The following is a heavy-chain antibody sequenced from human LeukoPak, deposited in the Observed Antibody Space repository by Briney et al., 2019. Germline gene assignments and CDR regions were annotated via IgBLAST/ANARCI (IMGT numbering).Heavy chain of an antibody. CDR3: VKAGATDAFDI. V-gene: IGHV3-64D*09. CDR2: ISSNGGST. CDR1: GFTFSSYT. Sequence: GGSLRLSCAASGFTFSSYTMIWVRQAPGKGLEYVSAISSNGGSTYYADSVKGRFTISRDNSKNTLYLQMSSLRAEDTAVYYCVKAGATDAFDIWGQGTMVTVSS. J-gene: IGHJ3*02.